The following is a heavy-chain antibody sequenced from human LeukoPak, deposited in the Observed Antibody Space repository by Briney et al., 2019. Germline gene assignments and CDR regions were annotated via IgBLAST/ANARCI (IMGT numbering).Heavy chain of an antibody. Sequence: PGRSLRLSCAASGFTFDDYAMHWVRQAPGKGLEWVSGISWNSGSIGYADSVKGRFTISRDNAKNSLYLQMNSLRAEDTALYYCAKDEGYSIHYFDYWGQGTLVTVSS. CDR1: GFTFDDYA. CDR3: AKDEGYSIHYFDY. D-gene: IGHD2-15*01. CDR2: ISWNSGSI. J-gene: IGHJ4*02. V-gene: IGHV3-9*01.